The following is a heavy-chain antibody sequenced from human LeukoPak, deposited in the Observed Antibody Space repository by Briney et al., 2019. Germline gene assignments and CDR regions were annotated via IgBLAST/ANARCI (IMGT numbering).Heavy chain of an antibody. V-gene: IGHV3-74*01. CDR3: SRGDPVCDFDY. J-gene: IGHJ4*02. CDR2: IKSDGSGT. CDR1: GFTFSSYW. D-gene: IGHD5/OR15-5a*01. Sequence: PGGSLRLSCAASGFTFSSYWMHWVRQAPGKGLVWVSRIKSDGSGTTYADSVKGRFTISRDNAKNSLFLQMNALRAEDTGVYYCSRGDPVCDFDYWGQGTLVTVSS.